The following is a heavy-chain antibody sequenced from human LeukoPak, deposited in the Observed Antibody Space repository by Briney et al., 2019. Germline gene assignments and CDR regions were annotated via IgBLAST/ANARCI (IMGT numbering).Heavy chain of an antibody. J-gene: IGHJ4*02. CDR3: ARDHQGGSYSIFDY. CDR2: ISGGVGST. CDR1: GFTFSTYY. V-gene: IGHV3-23*01. D-gene: IGHD1-26*01. Sequence: GGSLRLSCAASGFTFSTYYMNWVRQAPGKGLEWVSSISGGVGSTYYADSVKGRFTISRDNSKNTLYLQMNSLRAEDTAVYYCARDHQGGSYSIFDYWGQGTLVTVSS.